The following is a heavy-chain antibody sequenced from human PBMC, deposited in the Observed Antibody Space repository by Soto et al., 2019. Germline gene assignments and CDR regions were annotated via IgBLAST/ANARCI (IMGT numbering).Heavy chain of an antibody. Sequence: PGGSLRLSCAASGFSFSISPMHWVRQAPGKGPEWVALIWYDGSKKSYGDSVKGRFTISRDNSRNTVYLQMNSLRADDTAVYYCARDASYYSLWSGYYPSRNGMDVWGQGTTVTVSS. D-gene: IGHD3-3*01. CDR1: GFSFSISP. CDR3: ARDASYYSLWSGYYPSRNGMDV. CDR2: IWYDGSKK. J-gene: IGHJ6*02. V-gene: IGHV3-33*08.